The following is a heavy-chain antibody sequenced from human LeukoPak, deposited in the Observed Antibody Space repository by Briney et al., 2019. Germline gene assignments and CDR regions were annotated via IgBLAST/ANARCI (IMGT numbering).Heavy chain of an antibody. D-gene: IGHD5-18*01. CDR1: GFTFSSYG. Sequence: GGSLRLSCAASGFTFSSYGMRWVRQAPGKGLEWVAFIRYDGSNKYYADSVKGRFTISRDNSKNTLYLQMNSLRAEDTAVYYCAKGGYSYGYYFDYWGQGTLVTVSS. CDR3: AKGGYSYGYYFDY. J-gene: IGHJ4*02. V-gene: IGHV3-30*02. CDR2: IRYDGSNK.